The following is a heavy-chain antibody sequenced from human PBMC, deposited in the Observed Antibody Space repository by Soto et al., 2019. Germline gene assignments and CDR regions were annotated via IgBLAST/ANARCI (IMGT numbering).Heavy chain of an antibody. CDR3: AKVPRGSNFGYYNF. V-gene: IGHV3-33*06. CDR2: VWKDGSNR. CDR1: GITFSDYG. Sequence: SCKASGITFSDYGMHWVRQAPGKGLEWVAGVWKDGSNRYYVDSVKGRFTISRDNSKNTLYLQMNSLRDEDTAVYYCAKVPRGSNFGYYNFWGQGTLVTVSS. J-gene: IGHJ4*02. D-gene: IGHD5-18*01.